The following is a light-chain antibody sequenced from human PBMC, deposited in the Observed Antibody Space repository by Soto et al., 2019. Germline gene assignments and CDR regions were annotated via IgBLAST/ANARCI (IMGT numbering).Light chain of an antibody. V-gene: IGKV3-20*01. CDR1: QSVTNNF. J-gene: IGKJ5*01. CDR2: GAS. CDR3: QQHGRSPIT. Sequence: LVLPQSTGTLSLSPGDRSTLSCRASQSVTNNFLAWHQQKPGQPPRLLIYGASSRDTGIPDRFSGSGSGTDFTLTISRLEPEDFGVYYCQQHGRSPITSGQGTRLEIK.